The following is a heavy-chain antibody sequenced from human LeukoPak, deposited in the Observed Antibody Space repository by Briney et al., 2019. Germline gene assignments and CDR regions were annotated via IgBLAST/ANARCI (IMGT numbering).Heavy chain of an antibody. V-gene: IGHV3-20*04. D-gene: IGHD2-15*01. J-gene: IGHJ6*03. Sequence: GGSLRLSCAASGFTFDDYAMNWVRQAPGKGLEWVSGINWNGGSTGYADSVKGRFTISRDNAKNSLYLQMNSLRAEDTAVYYCARVSCSGVSCYHYYYYMDVWGTGTTVTVSS. CDR3: ARVSCSGVSCYHYYYYMDV. CDR2: INWNGGST. CDR1: GFTFDDYA.